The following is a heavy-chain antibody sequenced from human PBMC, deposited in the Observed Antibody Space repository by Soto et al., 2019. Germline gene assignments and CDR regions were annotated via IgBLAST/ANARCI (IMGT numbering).Heavy chain of an antibody. CDR3: ARGPGGYDVWRDFGGMDV. J-gene: IGHJ6*02. CDR1: GFTFSSYA. Sequence: QVPLVESGGGVVQPGRSLRLSCAASGFTFSSYAMHWVRQAPGKGLEWVAVISYDGSNKYYADSVKGRFTISRDNSKNELYLQMNSLRAVATAVYYCARGPGGYDVWRDFGGMDVWGQGTTVTVAS. V-gene: IGHV3-30-3*01. D-gene: IGHD3-3*01. CDR2: ISYDGSNK.